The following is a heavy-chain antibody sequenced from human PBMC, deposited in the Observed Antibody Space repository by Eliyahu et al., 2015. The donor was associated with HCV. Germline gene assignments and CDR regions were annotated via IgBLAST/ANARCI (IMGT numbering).Heavy chain of an antibody. J-gene: IGHJ4*02. V-gene: IGHV4-39*01. D-gene: IGHD6-13*01. CDR1: GXSISXXIFH. CDR2: AYSSGNT. CDR3: ARHGWAAPGPTRFAY. Sequence: QLQLQESGPGLVKASETLSLTCTVSGXSISXXIFHWGWIXQSXGKGLXWIGXAYSSGNTYYSPSLKXRVTISVDTSKNQFSLKLTSVTAADTAVYFCARHGWAAPGPTRFAYWGQGTLVTVSS.